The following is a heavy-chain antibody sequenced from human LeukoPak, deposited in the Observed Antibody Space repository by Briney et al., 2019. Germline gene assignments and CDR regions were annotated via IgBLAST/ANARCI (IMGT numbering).Heavy chain of an antibody. J-gene: IGHJ5*02. CDR1: GFTFSDYY. V-gene: IGHV3-11*06. CDR2: ISSSSSYT. Sequence: GGSLRLSCAASGFTFSDYYVSWIRQAPGKGLEWVSYISSSSSYTNYADSVKGRFTISRDNAKNSLYLQMNSLRAEDTAVYYCARSGYCSSTSCYRWFDPWGQGTLVTVSS. D-gene: IGHD2-2*01. CDR3: ARSGYCSSTSCYRWFDP.